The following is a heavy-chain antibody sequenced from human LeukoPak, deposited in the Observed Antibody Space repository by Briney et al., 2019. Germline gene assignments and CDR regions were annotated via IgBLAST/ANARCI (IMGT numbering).Heavy chain of an antibody. V-gene: IGHV3-23*01. CDR2: ISGSGGST. Sequence: PGGSLRLSCAASGFTFSSYAMSWVRQAPGKGLEWVSAISGSGGSTYYADSVKGRFTISRDNSKNTLYLQMNSLRAEDTAVSYCAKLSYYCSSTSCRYFQHWGQGTLVTVSS. CDR1: GFTFSSYA. D-gene: IGHD2-2*01. J-gene: IGHJ1*01. CDR3: AKLSYYCSSTSCRYFQH.